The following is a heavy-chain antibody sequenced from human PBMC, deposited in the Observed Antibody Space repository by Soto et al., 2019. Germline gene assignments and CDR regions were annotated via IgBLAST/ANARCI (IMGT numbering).Heavy chain of an antibody. Sequence: QVHLVQSGAVVENPGASVKVSCKASGYTFTNFGINWVRQAPGQGLEWMGWITPYNGNANYPQKHQDRLTITTDTSTNTAYLELRSLRSDDTAVYFCARGRMFSGAHHDYWGQGTRVTVSS. V-gene: IGHV1-18*04. D-gene: IGHD1-26*01. J-gene: IGHJ4*02. CDR2: ITPYNGNA. CDR1: GYTFTNFG. CDR3: ARGRMFSGAHHDY.